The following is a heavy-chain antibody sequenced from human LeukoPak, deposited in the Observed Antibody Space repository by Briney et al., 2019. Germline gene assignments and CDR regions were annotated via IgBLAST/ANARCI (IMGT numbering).Heavy chain of an antibody. CDR3: ARVGSGSNFRIFNWFDP. D-gene: IGHD3-3*01. Sequence: SEPLCLTCAVYCGSFSGYYWTLVRQPPGKGLELIGEINHGGSTNYNPSLKSRVTISVDTSKKKFSLKRSSVTAADTAVYYCARVGSGSNFRIFNWFDPWGQGTLVTVSS. CDR1: CGSFSGYY. CDR2: INHGGST. J-gene: IGHJ5*02. V-gene: IGHV4-34*01.